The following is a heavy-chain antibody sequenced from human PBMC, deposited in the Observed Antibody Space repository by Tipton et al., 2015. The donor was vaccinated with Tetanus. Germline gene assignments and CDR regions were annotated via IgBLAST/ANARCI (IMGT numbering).Heavy chain of an antibody. CDR2: INPKGSTT. V-gene: IGHV1-46*01. J-gene: IGHJ6*03. CDR3: ARGFYYMDV. Sequence: QVQLVQSGAEVKKPGSSVKVSCKASGGTFTNYALSWVRQAPGQGLEWVGIINPKGSTTGYSQKFQGRFTMTRDTSTSTLFMELTSLTSDDTAVYFCARGFYYMDVWGQGTTVTVSS. CDR1: GGTFTNYA.